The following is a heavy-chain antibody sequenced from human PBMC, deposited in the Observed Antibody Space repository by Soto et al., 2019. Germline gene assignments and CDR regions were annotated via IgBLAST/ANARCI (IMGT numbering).Heavy chain of an antibody. Sequence: GGSLRLSCAASGFTFSNYAMSWVRQAPGKGPEWLSAISGSGGSTYYADYVKGRFTISRDNSKNTLYLQMNSLRAEDTAVYYCAKRASGSYFDYWSQGTLVTVSS. D-gene: IGHD3-10*01. CDR3: AKRASGSYFDY. V-gene: IGHV3-23*01. J-gene: IGHJ4*02. CDR2: ISGSGGST. CDR1: GFTFSNYA.